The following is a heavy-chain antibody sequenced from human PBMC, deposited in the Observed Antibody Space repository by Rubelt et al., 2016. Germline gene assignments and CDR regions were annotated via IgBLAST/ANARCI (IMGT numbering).Heavy chain of an antibody. CDR2: INNDGSSI. Sequence: EVQLVESGGGLVQPGGSLRLSCAASGFTFRNYWMHWVRQVPGKGLVWVSRINNDGSSISYVDSVKGRFTMSRDNAKNTLYLKMNSLRAEETAVYDCATVKAEAGIRYGMDVWGQGTTVTVSS. CDR3: ATVKAEAGIRYGMDV. V-gene: IGHV3-74*02. J-gene: IGHJ6*02. D-gene: IGHD6-19*01. CDR1: GFTFRNYW.